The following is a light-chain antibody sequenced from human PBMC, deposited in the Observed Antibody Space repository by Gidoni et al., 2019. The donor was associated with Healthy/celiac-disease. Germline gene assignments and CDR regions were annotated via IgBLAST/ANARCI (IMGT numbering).Light chain of an antibody. Sequence: AALTKLHPAAGPPGQSVTISCTGTSSYVGGYHYVSWYQQHPGKAPKLMIYEVSKRPSGVPDRFSVSKSGNPATLTGSGLQAEYYSDYYCSSYAGSDHFVVFGGGTKLTVL. J-gene: IGLJ2*01. CDR1: SSYVGGYHY. V-gene: IGLV2-8*01. CDR2: EVS. CDR3: SSYAGSDHFVV.